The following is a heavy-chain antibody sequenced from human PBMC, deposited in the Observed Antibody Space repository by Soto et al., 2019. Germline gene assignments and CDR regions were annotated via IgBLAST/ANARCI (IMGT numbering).Heavy chain of an antibody. CDR2: IVPILGVP. CDR3: ARDRYAYGSGRTIDY. J-gene: IGHJ4*02. CDR1: GGTFSTYT. V-gene: IGHV1-69*04. D-gene: IGHD3-10*01. Sequence: QVQLVHSGAEVKKPGSSVKVSCKASGGTFSTYTVSWVRQAPGQGLEWMGRIVPILGVPNYAQRFQGRVTITADKGTNTVHMELSSLRSEDTAVYYCARDRYAYGSGRTIDYWGQGTLITVSS.